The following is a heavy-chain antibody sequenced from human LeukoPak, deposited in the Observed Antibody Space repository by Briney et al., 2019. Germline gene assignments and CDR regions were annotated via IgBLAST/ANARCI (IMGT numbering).Heavy chain of an antibody. J-gene: IGHJ4*02. V-gene: IGHV3-30-3*01. D-gene: IGHD3-10*01. CDR2: ISYDGSNK. Sequence: GGSLRLSCAASGFTFSSYAMHWVRQAPGKGLEWVAVISYDGSNKYYADSVKGRFTISRDNSKNTLYLQMNSLRAEDTAVYYCARVSWFGENSIDYWGQGTLVTVSS. CDR3: ARVSWFGENSIDY. CDR1: GFTFSSYA.